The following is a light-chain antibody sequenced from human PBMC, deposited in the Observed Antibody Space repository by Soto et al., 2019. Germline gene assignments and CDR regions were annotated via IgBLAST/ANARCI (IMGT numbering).Light chain of an antibody. CDR2: DAS. J-gene: IGKJ4*01. CDR3: QQADSFPLT. V-gene: IGKV1-12*01. CDR1: QNIIRW. Sequence: DIPMTQSPSTLSASVGDRVTITCRASQNIIRWVAWYQQKPGKAPKLLIYDASSLESGVPSRVSGSGSGTDFTLTISSLQPEDFATYFCQQADSFPLTFGGGTKV.